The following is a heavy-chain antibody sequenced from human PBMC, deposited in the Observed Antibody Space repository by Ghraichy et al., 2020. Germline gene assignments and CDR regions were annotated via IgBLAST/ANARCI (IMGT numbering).Heavy chain of an antibody. CDR2: IYYSGST. J-gene: IGHJ4*02. CDR1: GGSISSSSYY. V-gene: IGHV4-39*01. CDR3: ARHKGSVFLWFGVDY. D-gene: IGHD3-10*01. Sequence: SETLSLTCTVSGGSISSSSYYWGWIRQPPGKGLEWIGSIYYSGSTYYNPSLKSRVTISVDTSKNQFSLKLSSVTAADTAVYYCARHKGSVFLWFGVDYWGQGTLVTVSS.